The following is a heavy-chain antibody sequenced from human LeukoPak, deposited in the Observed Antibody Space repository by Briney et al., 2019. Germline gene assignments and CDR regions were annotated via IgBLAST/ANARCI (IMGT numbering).Heavy chain of an antibody. V-gene: IGHV3-13*01. J-gene: IGHJ5*02. Sequence: PGGSLRLSCAASRFTFSTYAMHWVRQATGKGLEWVSAIDTADDTYYPDSVKGRFTISRENAKNSLYLQMNSLRVGDTALYYCVRGAVAGANWFDPWGQGTLVTVSS. D-gene: IGHD6-19*01. CDR2: IDTADDT. CDR3: VRGAVAGANWFDP. CDR1: RFTFSTYA.